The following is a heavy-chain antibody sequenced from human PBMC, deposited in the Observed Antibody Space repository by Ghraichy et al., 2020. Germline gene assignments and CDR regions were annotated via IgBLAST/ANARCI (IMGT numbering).Heavy chain of an antibody. D-gene: IGHD4-17*01. V-gene: IGHV1-69*06. CDR2: IIPIFGTS. CDR3: ARDRGNDYGDYGYYYMDV. Sequence: SVKVSCKASGGTFSSYALSWVRQAPGQGLEWMGGIIPIFGTSNYAQQFQGRVTITADKSTSTAYMELSSLRSEDTAVYYCARDRGNDYGDYGYYYMDVWGKGTTVIVSS. CDR1: GGTFSSYA. J-gene: IGHJ6*03.